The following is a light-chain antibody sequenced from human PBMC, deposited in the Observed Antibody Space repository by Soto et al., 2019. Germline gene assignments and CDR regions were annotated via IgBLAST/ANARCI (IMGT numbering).Light chain of an antibody. J-gene: IGLJ1*01. Sequence: QSALTQPAPVSGSPGQSISISCTGTRSDVGGYKHVSWYQQHPGKVPRLLIFDVSSRPSWVSHRFSGSKSGDMASLTISGLQAEDEADDYCSSYTSVNLYVFGSGTKVTGL. CDR1: RSDVGGYKH. V-gene: IGLV2-14*03. CDR2: DVS. CDR3: SSYTSVNLYV.